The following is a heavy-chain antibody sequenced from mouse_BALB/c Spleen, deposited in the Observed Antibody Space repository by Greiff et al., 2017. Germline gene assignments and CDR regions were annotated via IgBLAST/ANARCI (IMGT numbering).Heavy chain of an antibody. CDR1: GYTFTSYW. CDR2: INPSTGYT. Sequence: VQLQQSGAELAQPGASVKMSCKASGYTFTSYWMHWVKQRPGQGLEWIGYINPSTGYTEYKQKFKDKATLTADKSSSTAYMQLSSLTSEDSAVYYCASYRCAYWGQGTLVTVSA. J-gene: IGHJ3*01. V-gene: IGHV1-7*01. CDR3: ASYRCAY.